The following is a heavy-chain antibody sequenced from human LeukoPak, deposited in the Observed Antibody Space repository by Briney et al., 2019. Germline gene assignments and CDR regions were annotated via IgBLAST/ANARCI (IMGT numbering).Heavy chain of an antibody. CDR3: ATPPPGYSFSNHYYYMDA. CDR2: IIPLFGTV. CDR1: GGTINDYA. D-gene: IGHD1-1*01. J-gene: IGHJ6*03. Sequence: ASVKVSCKPSGGTINDYAVYGVRQAPGQGLEWMARIIPLFGTVNYAQNFQDRLTLSADKSTNTAHMELSSLRFDDTAIYYCATPPPGYSFSNHYYYMDAWGRGTTVTVSS. V-gene: IGHV1-69*06.